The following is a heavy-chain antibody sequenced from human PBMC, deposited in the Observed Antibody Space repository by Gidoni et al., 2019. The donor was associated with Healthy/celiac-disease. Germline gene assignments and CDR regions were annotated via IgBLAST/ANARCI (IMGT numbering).Heavy chain of an antibody. V-gene: IGHV3-30*18. J-gene: IGHJ4*02. CDR1: GFTFSSYG. CDR2: ISYDGSNK. Sequence: QVQLVESGGGVVQPGRSLRLSCAASGFTFSSYGMHWVRQAPGKGLEWVAVISYDGSNKYYADSVKGRCTISRDNAKNTLYLQMNSLRAEDTAVYYCAKASAEVITFGGVGIIDYWGQGTLVTVSS. CDR3: AKASAEVITFGGVGIIDY. D-gene: IGHD3-16*01.